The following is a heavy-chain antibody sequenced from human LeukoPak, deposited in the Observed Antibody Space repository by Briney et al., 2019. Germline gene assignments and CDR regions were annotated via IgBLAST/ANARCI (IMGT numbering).Heavy chain of an antibody. D-gene: IGHD1-1*01. CDR2: ISYDGSNK. Sequence: GGSLRLSCAASGFTFSSYSMHWVRQAPGKGLEWVAVISYDGSNKYYADSVKGRFTISRDNSKSTLYLQMNSLRAEDTAVYYCAKVGTQVYFDYWGQGTLVTVSS. J-gene: IGHJ4*02. CDR3: AKVGTQVYFDY. CDR1: GFTFSSYS. V-gene: IGHV3-30*18.